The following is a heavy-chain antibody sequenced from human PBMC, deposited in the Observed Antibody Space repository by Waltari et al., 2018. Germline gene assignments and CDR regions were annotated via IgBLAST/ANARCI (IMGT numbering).Heavy chain of an antibody. CDR2: VYYGWSTCIT. J-gene: IGHJ4*02. CDR1: GGSIYTYY. CDR3: TRGVVTGGGALFDS. D-gene: IGHD2-15*01. Sequence: QVQLQESGPGLVKPSETLSLACAVSGGSIYTYYLTWVRQPPGKGLEWIGFVYYGWSTCITNYSPPLQSRSTISLDTCEDQFSRKFASVTAADTAVYYCTRGVVTGGGALFDSWSQGILVTVSS. V-gene: IGHV4-59*01.